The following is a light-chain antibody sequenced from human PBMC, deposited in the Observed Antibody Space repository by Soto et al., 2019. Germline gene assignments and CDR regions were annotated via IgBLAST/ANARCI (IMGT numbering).Light chain of an antibody. CDR3: CSYTTTSTVI. CDR1: TNDVGGYNY. CDR2: EVS. V-gene: IGLV2-14*01. Sequence: QSALTQPASVSGSPGQSITISCTGTTNDVGGYNYVSWYQQHPGKAPKLMVHEVSNRPSGVSNRFSGSKSGNTASLTISGLQAEDEADYYCCSYTTTSTVIFGGGTKVTVL. J-gene: IGLJ2*01.